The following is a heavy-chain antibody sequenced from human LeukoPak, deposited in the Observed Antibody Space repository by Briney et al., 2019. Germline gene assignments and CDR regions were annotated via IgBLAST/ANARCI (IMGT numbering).Heavy chain of an antibody. J-gene: IGHJ5*02. CDR1: GYTFTGYY. CDR2: INPDSGGT. Sequence: ASVTVSCKASGYTFTGYYMHWVRQAPGQGLEWMGWINPDSGGTNYAQNFQGRVTMTRDTSISTAYMELSRLTYDDTAVYYCARDRNYYDSGGYPFDPWGQGTLVTVSS. D-gene: IGHD3-22*01. CDR3: ARDRNYYDSGGYPFDP. V-gene: IGHV1-2*02.